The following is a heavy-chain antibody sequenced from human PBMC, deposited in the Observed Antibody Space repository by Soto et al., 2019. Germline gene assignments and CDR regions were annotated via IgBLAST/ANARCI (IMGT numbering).Heavy chain of an antibody. CDR2: IYYSGNI. V-gene: IGHV4-30-4*01. CDR3: ARGGGSWSPHVIWFDP. Sequence: SETLSLTCTVSGASISSADYFWSWIRQPPGQGLEWIGYIYYSGNIFYNPSLESRVTISVDTSKNQFSLKLTSVTAADTAVYYCARGGGSWSPHVIWFDPWGQGTLVTVSS. D-gene: IGHD3-10*01. CDR1: GASISSADYF. J-gene: IGHJ5*02.